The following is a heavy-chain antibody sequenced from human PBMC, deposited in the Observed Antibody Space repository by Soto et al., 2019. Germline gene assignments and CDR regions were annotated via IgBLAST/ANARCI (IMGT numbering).Heavy chain of an antibody. CDR2: IGTDGNT. V-gene: IGHV3-23*01. J-gene: IGHJ4*01. D-gene: IGHD2-2*01. CDR3: VRKYPGTRPFGY. Sequence: GGSLRLSCAASGFTFNSYAMNWVRQAPGKGLAWVSAIGTDGNTYYANSVKGRFTISRDNSRTTLYLQMNSLRVEDTALYYCVRKYPGTRPFGYWGQGTLVTVPS. CDR1: GFTFNSYA.